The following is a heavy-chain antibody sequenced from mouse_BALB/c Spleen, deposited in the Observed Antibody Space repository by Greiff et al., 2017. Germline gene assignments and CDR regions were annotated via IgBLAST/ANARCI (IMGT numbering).Heavy chain of an antibody. V-gene: IGHV1-20*02. CDR1: GYSFTGYF. J-gene: IGHJ4*01. D-gene: IGHD1-1*01. CDR2: INPYNGDT. CDR3: ARDITGYAMDY. Sequence: VQLKESGPELVKPGASVKISCKASGYSFTGYFMNWVMQSHGKSLEWIGRINPYNGDTFYNQKFKGKATLTVDKSSSTAHMELRSLASEDSAVYYCARDITGYAMDYWGQGTSVTVSS.